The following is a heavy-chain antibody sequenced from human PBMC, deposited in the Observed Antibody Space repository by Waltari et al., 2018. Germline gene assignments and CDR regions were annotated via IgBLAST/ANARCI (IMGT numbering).Heavy chain of an antibody. V-gene: IGHV4-34*01. J-gene: IGHJ6*02. CDR1: GGSFSGYY. Sequence: QVQLQQWGAGLLKPSETLSLTCAVYGGSFSGYYWSWIRQPPGKGLEWIGEINHSGSTNYNPSRKSRVTISVDTSKNQFSLKLSAVTAADTAVYYCARLSNSSGWYGMDVWGQGTTVTVSS. CDR2: INHSGST. D-gene: IGHD6-19*01. CDR3: ARLSNSSGWYGMDV.